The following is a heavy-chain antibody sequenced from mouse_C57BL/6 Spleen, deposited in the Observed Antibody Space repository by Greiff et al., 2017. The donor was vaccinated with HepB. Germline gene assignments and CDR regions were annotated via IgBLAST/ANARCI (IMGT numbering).Heavy chain of an antibody. V-gene: IGHV5-17*01. CDR1: GFTFSDYG. Sequence: EVKVVESGGGLVKPGGSLKLSCAASGFTFSDYGMHWVRQAPEKGLEWVAYISSGSSTIYYADKVKGRFTISRDNAKNTLFLQMTSLTSEDTAMYYCARPGYYDYDDYAMDYWGQGTSVTVSS. CDR3: ARPGYYDYDDYAMDY. J-gene: IGHJ4*01. D-gene: IGHD2-4*01. CDR2: ISSGSSTI.